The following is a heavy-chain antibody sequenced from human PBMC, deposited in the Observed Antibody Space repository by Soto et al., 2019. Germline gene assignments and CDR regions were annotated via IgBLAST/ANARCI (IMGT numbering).Heavy chain of an antibody. J-gene: IGHJ5*02. CDR1: GYTFTSYD. V-gene: IGHV1-8*01. CDR2: MNPNSGNT. CDR3: ARGNTESYSSRGWFDP. Sequence: XSVKVTCTASGYTFTSYDINWVRQATGQGLEWMGWMNPNSGNTGYAQKFQGRVTMTRNTSISTAYMELSSLRSEDTAVYYCARGNTESYSSRGWFDPWGQGTLVTVSS. D-gene: IGHD6-13*01.